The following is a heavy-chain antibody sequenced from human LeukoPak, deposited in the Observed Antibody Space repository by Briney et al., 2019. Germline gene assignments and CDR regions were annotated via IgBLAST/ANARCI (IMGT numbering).Heavy chain of an antibody. D-gene: IGHD2-2*02. J-gene: IGHJ5*02. V-gene: IGHV1-2*02. CDR3: ARFFLYDNRFDP. CDR2: INPNSGGT. Sequence: GASVKVSCKASGYTFTGYYMHWVRQAPGQGLEWMGWINPNSGGTNYARKFQGRVTMTRDTSISTAYMELSRLRSDDTAVYYCARFFLYDNRFDPWGQGTLVTVSS. CDR1: GYTFTGYY.